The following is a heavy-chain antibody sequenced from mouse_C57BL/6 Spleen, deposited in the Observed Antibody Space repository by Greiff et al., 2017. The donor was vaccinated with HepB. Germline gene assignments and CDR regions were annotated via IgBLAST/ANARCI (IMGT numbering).Heavy chain of an antibody. D-gene: IGHD1-1*01. V-gene: IGHV1-76*01. CDR1: GYTFTDYY. CDR2: IYPGSGNT. J-gene: IGHJ3*01. Sequence: QVHVKQSGAELVRPGASVKLSCKASGYTFTDYYINWVKQRPGQGLEWIARIYPGSGNTYYNEKFKGKATLTAEKSSSTAYMQLSSLTSEDSAVYFCARDYGSSYPWFVYWGQGTLVTVSA. CDR3: ARDYGSSYPWFVY.